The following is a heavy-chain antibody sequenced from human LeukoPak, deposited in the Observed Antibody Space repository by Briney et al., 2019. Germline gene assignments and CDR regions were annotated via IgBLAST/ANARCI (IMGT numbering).Heavy chain of an antibody. CDR1: GASISTSSYY. D-gene: IGHD3-3*01. J-gene: IGHJ4*02. V-gene: IGHV4-39*07. CDR2: IYYSGIT. CDR3: ARGLRLRRFFDY. Sequence: SETLSLTCTVSGASISTSSYYWGWIRQPPGKGLEWIANIYYSGITYYNPSLKNRVTISIDTSKNQFSLKLSSVTAADTAVYYCARGLRLRRFFDYWGQGTLVTVSS.